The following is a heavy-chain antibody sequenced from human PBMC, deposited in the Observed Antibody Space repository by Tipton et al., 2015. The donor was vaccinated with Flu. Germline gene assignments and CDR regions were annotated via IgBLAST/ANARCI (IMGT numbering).Heavy chain of an antibody. CDR2: IDHRGNT. Sequence: TLSLTCTVSGYSIRGDYLWGWIRQSQEKGLEWIGTIDHRGNTYYNPSLKSRVTISVDTSKNQFSLKLTSVTAADTAVYYCARVVPRGANDYWGHGTLVTVSS. D-gene: IGHD3-10*01. CDR3: ARVVPRGANDY. J-gene: IGHJ4*01. V-gene: IGHV4-38-2*02. CDR1: GYSIRGDYL.